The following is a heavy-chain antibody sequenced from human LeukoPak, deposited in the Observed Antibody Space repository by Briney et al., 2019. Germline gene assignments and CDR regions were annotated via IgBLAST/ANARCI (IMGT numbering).Heavy chain of an antibody. CDR1: GFTFTIYA. V-gene: IGHV3-23*01. D-gene: IGHD2-2*01. Sequence: GSLRLSCAASGFTFTIYAMSWVGQSPGKGLEWVSSISDSGDRTYYADSVKGRFTTSRDNSRNTLYLQVNSLRPEDTAVYYCAKSVSVPPDYWGQGTLVTVSS. J-gene: IGHJ4*02. CDR3: AKSVSVPPDY. CDR2: ISDSGDRT.